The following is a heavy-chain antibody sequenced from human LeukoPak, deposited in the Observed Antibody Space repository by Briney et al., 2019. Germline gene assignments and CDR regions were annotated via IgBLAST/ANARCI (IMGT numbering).Heavy chain of an antibody. CDR3: ASSPYHSYSSCMWEGEGAPLFFDY. CDR2: IIPIFGTA. D-gene: IGHD6-6*01. V-gene: IGHV1-69*01. J-gene: IGHJ4*02. Sequence: ASVKVSCKASGGTFSSYAISWVRQAPGQGLEWMGGIIPIFGTANYAQTFQGRVTITADESPSTAYMELSSLRSEETAVYYCASSPYHSYSSCMWEGEGAPLFFDYWGQGTLVTVSS. CDR1: GGTFSSYA.